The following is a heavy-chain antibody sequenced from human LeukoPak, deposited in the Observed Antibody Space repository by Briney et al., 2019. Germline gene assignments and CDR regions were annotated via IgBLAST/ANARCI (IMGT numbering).Heavy chain of an antibody. CDR1: GFTFSSYG. D-gene: IGHD3-3*01. CDR3: AREEHYDFWSGYYYYYGMDV. Sequence: PGGSLRPSCAASGFTFSSYGMHWVRQVPGKGLEWVANIKRDRSEKYYVDSVKGRFTISRDNAKNSLYLQMNSLRAEDTAVYYCAREEHYDFWSGYYYYYGMDVWGQGTTVTVSS. J-gene: IGHJ6*02. CDR2: IKRDRSEK. V-gene: IGHV3-7*01.